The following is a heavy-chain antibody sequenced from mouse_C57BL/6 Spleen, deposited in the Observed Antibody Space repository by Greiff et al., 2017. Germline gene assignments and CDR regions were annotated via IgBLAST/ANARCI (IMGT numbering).Heavy chain of an antibody. CDR2: IRNKANNHAT. D-gene: IGHD1-1*01. V-gene: IGHV6-6*01. CDR3: TSYYGSSYGYFDV. J-gene: IGHJ1*03. Sequence: EVQRVESGGGLVQPGGSMKLSCAASGFTFSDAWMDWVRQSPEKGLEWVAEIRNKANNHATYYAESVKGRFTISRDDSKSSVYLQMNSLRAEDTGIYYCTSYYGSSYGYFDVWGTGTTVTVSS. CDR1: GFTFSDAW.